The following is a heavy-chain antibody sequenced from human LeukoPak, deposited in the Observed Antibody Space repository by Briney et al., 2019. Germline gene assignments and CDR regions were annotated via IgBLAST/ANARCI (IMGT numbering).Heavy chain of an antibody. CDR3: TKDLTPGGADV. J-gene: IGHJ6*02. CDR1: GFTSDDHA. CDR2: IMWRSGST. V-gene: IGHV3-9*02. Sequence: GGSLRLSCAVSGFTSDDHAMHWVRQASGKGLEWVAGIMWRSGSTGYGDSVKGRFTISRGNAKKSLYLQMNGLRVEDTAFYYCTKDLTPGGADVWGQGTTVTVSS. D-gene: IGHD3-10*01.